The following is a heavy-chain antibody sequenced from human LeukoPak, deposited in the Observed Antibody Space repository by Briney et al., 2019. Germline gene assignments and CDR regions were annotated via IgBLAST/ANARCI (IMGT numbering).Heavy chain of an antibody. Sequence: PGGSLRLSCAASGFTFSSYAMSWVRQAPGKGLEWVSAISGSGGSTYYADSVKGRFTISRDNSKNTLYLQMDSLRAEDTAVYYCAKDSGYLYCSSTSCYTNHWGQGTLVTVSS. D-gene: IGHD2-2*02. CDR1: GFTFSSYA. CDR2: ISGSGGST. J-gene: IGHJ5*02. V-gene: IGHV3-23*01. CDR3: AKDSGYLYCSSTSCYTNH.